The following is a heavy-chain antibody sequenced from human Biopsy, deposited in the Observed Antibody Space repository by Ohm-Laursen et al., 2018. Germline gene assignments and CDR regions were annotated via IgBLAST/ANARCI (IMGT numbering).Heavy chain of an antibody. V-gene: IGHV1-69*06. CDR1: VGTFSNYA. CDR2: VFPIFGTA. CDR3: ATKLTGYFHH. J-gene: IGHJ1*01. Sequence: SSAYASCKASVGTFSNYAISCVRQAPGQRLEWMGGVFPIFGTANYAQKFQGRVTVAADTSTSTATMELRSLRSDDTAVYYCATKLTGYFHHWGQGTLVIVSS. D-gene: IGHD3-9*01.